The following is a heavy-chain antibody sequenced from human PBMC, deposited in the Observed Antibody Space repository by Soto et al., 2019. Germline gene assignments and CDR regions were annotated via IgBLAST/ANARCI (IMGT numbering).Heavy chain of an antibody. CDR2: IKFDGSST. Sequence: GGSLRLSCAASGFAFSTYWMHWVRQAPGKGLLWVARIKFDGSSTYSAESVKGRFTISRDNAKNTLYLQMNSLRAEDTAVFYCASQGWNGGKLYAFDIWGQGTMVTVPS. V-gene: IGHV3-74*01. CDR1: GFAFSTYW. D-gene: IGHD1-1*01. CDR3: ASQGWNGGKLYAFDI. J-gene: IGHJ3*02.